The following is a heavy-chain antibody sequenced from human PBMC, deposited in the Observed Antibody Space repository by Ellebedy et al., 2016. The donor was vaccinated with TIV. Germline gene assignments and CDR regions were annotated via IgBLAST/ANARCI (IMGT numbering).Heavy chain of an antibody. Sequence: SETLSLTXAVYGGPFSGYYWSWIRQPPGKGLEWIGEINHSGSTNYNPSLKSRVTISIDTSKNQFSLNLSSVTAADTAVYYCARTKPSSGVYYFDYWGQGTLVTVSS. CDR2: INHSGST. D-gene: IGHD3-3*01. J-gene: IGHJ4*02. CDR3: ARTKPSSGVYYFDY. CDR1: GGPFSGYY. V-gene: IGHV4-34*01.